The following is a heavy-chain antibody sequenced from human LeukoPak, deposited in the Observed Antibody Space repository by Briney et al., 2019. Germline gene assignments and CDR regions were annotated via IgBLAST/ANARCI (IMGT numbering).Heavy chain of an antibody. J-gene: IGHJ4*02. D-gene: IGHD4-17*01. V-gene: IGHV3-7*03. Sequence: PGGSLRLSCAASGFTFSSYWMSWVRQAPGKGLEWVANIKQDGSEKYYVDSVKGRFTISRDNAKNSLYLQMNSLRAEDTAVYYCARVSDDYGDYNQYSFDYWGQGTLVTVSS. CDR3: ARVSDDYGDYNQYSFDY. CDR1: GFTFSSYW. CDR2: IKQDGSEK.